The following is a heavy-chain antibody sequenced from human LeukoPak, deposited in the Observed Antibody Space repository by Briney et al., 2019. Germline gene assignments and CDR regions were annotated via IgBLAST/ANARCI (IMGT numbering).Heavy chain of an antibody. CDR3: ARHGGDYTFYS. CDR1: GGSISSYY. CDR2: MDYSGST. D-gene: IGHD4-17*01. V-gene: IGHV4-59*08. J-gene: IGHJ4*02. Sequence: SETLSLTCTVSGGSISSYYWSWIRQPPGKGLEWIAYMDYSGSTFYNPSLKSRVSTSVDTSKNQFSLTVRPVTAADTAVYYCARHGGDYTFYSCGQGTLVTVSS.